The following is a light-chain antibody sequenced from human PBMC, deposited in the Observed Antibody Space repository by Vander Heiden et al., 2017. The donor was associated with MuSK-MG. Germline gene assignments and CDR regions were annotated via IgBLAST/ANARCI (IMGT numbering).Light chain of an antibody. CDR3: QQDNYWPYT. CDR2: AAS. V-gene: IGKV3-15*01. J-gene: IGKJ2*01. CDR1: QSVGTN. Sequence: EVVMTQSPATLSVSLGERATFSCRATQSVGTNFAWFQQRPGQAPRLLIYAASTRATGIPARFSGSGSGTEFTLTINSLQSEDFAVYYCQQDNYWPYTFGQGTKLEIK.